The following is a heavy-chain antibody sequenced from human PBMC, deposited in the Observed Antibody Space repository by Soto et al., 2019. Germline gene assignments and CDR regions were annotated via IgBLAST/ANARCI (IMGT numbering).Heavy chain of an antibody. CDR2: IYSGGST. CDR3: ARGGSGSYYTDYYYYYMDV. CDR1: GFTVSSNY. D-gene: IGHD3-10*01. Sequence: GGSLRLSCAASGFTVSSNYMSWVRQAPGKGLEWVSVIYSGGSTYYADSVKGRFTISRHNSKNTLYLQMNSLGAEDTAVYYCARGGSGSYYTDYYYYYMDVWGKGTTVTVSS. J-gene: IGHJ6*03. V-gene: IGHV3-53*04.